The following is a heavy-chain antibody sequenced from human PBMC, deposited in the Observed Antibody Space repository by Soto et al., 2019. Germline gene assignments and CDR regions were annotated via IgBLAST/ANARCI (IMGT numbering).Heavy chain of an antibody. Sequence: PSETLSLTCTVSGGSITSSEYYWAWIRQPPGKGLQFVGTISYSGSSYSNPSLKSRLSMSVDTSKNQFSLTMKSVTAADTGVYYCASHPLNCGDADSWGQGVLVTVSS. CDR1: GGSITSSEYY. J-gene: IGHJ4*02. V-gene: IGHV4-39*01. CDR2: ISYSGSS. D-gene: IGHD5-12*01. CDR3: ASHPLNCGDADS.